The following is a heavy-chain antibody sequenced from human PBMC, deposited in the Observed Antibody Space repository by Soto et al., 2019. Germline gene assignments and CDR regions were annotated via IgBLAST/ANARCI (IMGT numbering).Heavy chain of an antibody. CDR3: ARYFRGSGRYFFDH. Sequence: GPLRRSXLASAFTLLGSFMGWVRQAPGKGLEWVANINQDGSGTYYVDSVKGRFTISRDNAKNSLYLQMNSLRAEDTAVGYCARYFRGSGRYFFDHWGQGTLVTVSS. V-gene: IGHV3-7*03. D-gene: IGHD6-19*01. J-gene: IGHJ4*02. CDR1: AFTLLGSF. CDR2: INQDGSGT.